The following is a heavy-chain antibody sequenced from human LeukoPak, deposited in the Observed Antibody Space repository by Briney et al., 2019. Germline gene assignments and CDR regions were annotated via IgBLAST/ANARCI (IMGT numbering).Heavy chain of an antibody. V-gene: IGHV3-21*01. Sequence: GGSLRLSCAASGFTFSSYSMNWVRQAPGKGLEWVSSISSSSSYIYYADSVKGRFTTSRDNAKNSLYLQMNSLRAEDTAVYYCASQGIFGVVINDYWGQGALVTVSS. CDR3: ASQGIFGVVINDY. CDR2: ISSSSSYI. J-gene: IGHJ4*02. D-gene: IGHD3-3*01. CDR1: GFTFSSYS.